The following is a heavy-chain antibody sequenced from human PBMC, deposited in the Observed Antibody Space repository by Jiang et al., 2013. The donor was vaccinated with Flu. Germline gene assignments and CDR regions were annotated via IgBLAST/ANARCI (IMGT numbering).Heavy chain of an antibody. V-gene: IGHV4-31*03. CDR1: SGSISSGGYY. Sequence: GSGLVKPSQTLSLTCTVSSGSISSGGYYWTWIRQPPGKGLEWIGYIYYSGSTYYNPSLKSRITISLDTSKNQFSLKLSSVTAADTAMYYCARLVVIPATDYYGMDV. CDR2: IYYSGST. J-gene: IGHJ6*01. CDR3: ARLVVIPATDYYGMDV. D-gene: IGHD2-15*01.